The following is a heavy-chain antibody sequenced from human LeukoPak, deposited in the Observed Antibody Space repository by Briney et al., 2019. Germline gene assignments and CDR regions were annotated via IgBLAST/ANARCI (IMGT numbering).Heavy chain of an antibody. V-gene: IGHV3-30*03. CDR1: GFTFGSYG. D-gene: IGHD6-25*01. CDR2: ISYDRSET. Sequence: HPGGSLRLSCAASGFTFGSYGMHWVRQAPGKGLEWVAFISYDRSETYYADSVKGRFSISRDNSKNTVYLQMNSLRTEDRAVYYCARGGGYYFDHWGQGTLVTVSS. J-gene: IGHJ4*02. CDR3: ARGGGYYFDH.